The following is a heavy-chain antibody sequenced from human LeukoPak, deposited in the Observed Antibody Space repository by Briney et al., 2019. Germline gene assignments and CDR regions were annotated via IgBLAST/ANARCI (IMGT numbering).Heavy chain of an antibody. Sequence: GRSLRLSCAAYGFTFSSYAMHWVRQAPGKGLEWVAVISYDGSNKYYADSVKGRFTISRDNSKNTLYLQMNSLRAEDTAVYYCARDGTGYSYGNEDYFDYWGQGTLVTVSS. CDR3: ARDGTGYSYGNEDYFDY. CDR2: ISYDGSNK. CDR1: GFTFSSYA. D-gene: IGHD5-18*01. V-gene: IGHV3-30-3*01. J-gene: IGHJ4*02.